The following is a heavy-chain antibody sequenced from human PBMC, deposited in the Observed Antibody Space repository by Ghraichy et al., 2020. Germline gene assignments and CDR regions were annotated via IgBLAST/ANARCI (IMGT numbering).Heavy chain of an antibody. V-gene: IGHV3-21*01. D-gene: IGHD2-15*01. CDR1: GFTFSSYS. CDR2: ISSSSSYI. J-gene: IGHJ6*02. CDR3: ARSGYCSGGSCSTIYYYYYGMDV. Sequence: SCAASGFTFSSYSMNWVRQAPGKGLEWVSSISSSSSYIYYADSVKGRFTISRDNAKNSLYLQMNSLRAEDTAVYYCARSGYCSGGSCSTIYYYYYGMDVWGQGTTVTVSS.